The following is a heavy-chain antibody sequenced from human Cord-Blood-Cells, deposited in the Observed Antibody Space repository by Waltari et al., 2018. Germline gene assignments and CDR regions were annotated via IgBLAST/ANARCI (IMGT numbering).Heavy chain of an antibody. Sequence: EVQLVESGGGLIQPGRSLRLSCAASVFTFDDYAMHWVRHAPGNVRGWVSCISCNSGSIGYADSVKDRFTISSDNAKNSLYLQMNSLSSEDTALYYCARTSGSDYYFDYWGQRTLVTVSS. CDR1: VFTFDDYA. V-gene: IGHV3-9*01. CDR2: ISCNSGSI. CDR3: ARTSGSDYYFDY. J-gene: IGHJ4*02. D-gene: IGHD3-10*01.